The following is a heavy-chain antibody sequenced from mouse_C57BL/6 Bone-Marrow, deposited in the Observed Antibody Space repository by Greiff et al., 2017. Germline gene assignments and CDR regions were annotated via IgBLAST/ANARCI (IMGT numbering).Heavy chain of an antibody. CDR3: AIYDGYAWFAY. V-gene: IGHV1-63*01. Sequence: VQGVESGAELVRPGTSVKMSCKASGYTFTNYWIGWAKQRPGHGLEWIGDIYPGGGYTNYNEKFKGKATLTADKSSSTAYMQFSSLTSEDSAIYYCAIYDGYAWFAYWGQGTLVTVSA. D-gene: IGHD2-3*01. CDR2: IYPGGGYT. J-gene: IGHJ3*01. CDR1: GYTFTNYW.